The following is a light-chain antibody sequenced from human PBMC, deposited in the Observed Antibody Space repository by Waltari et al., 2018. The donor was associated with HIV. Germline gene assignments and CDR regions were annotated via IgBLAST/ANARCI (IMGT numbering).Light chain of an antibody. CDR2: WAC. CDR1: PSIFYRSRNANY. Sequence: DIVMTQSPHSLALSLGERATINCKSSPSIFYRSRNANYLAWYQQKPGQSPKLLIYWACSRASGVPDRFSGSGSRTDFTLSISSLQSEDVAVYFCQQYYSTPPTFGQGTRVEIK. V-gene: IGKV4-1*01. J-gene: IGKJ1*01. CDR3: QQYYSTPPT.